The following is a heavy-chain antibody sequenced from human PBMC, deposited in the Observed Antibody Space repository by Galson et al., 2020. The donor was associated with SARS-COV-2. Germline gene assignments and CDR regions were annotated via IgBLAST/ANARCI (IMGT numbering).Heavy chain of an antibody. Sequence: SVKVSCKASGGTFSSYAISWVRQAPGQGLEWMGGIIPIFGTANYAQKFQGRVTITADESTSTAYMELSSLRSEDTAVYYCARGRHTRPCSSTSCYHGYYGMDVWGQGTTVTVSS. CDR2: IIPIFGTA. V-gene: IGHV1-69*13. CDR3: ARGRHTRPCSSTSCYHGYYGMDV. CDR1: GGTFSSYA. J-gene: IGHJ6*02. D-gene: IGHD2-2*01.